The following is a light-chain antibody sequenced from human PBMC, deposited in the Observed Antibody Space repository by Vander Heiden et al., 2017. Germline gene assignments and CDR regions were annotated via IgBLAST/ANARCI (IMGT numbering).Light chain of an antibody. CDR3: AAWDDGLNGWV. CDR2: NYN. V-gene: IGLV1-44*01. J-gene: IGLJ3*02. Sequence: QSVLTQPPSVSGTPGQRVSISCSGDSSNIGSNTVNWYVQFPGAAPKVLIYNYNQRPSGVSDRFSGSKSGISASLAISGLQSDDEADYYCAAWDDGLNGWVFGGGTRLTVL. CDR1: SSNIGSNT.